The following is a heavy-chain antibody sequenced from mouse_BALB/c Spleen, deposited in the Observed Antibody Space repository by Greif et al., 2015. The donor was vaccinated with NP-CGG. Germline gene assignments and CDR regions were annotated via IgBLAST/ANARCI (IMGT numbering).Heavy chain of an antibody. V-gene: IGHV2-6-2*01. CDR3: ASHYGSSYYAMDY. D-gene: IGHD1-1*01. J-gene: IGHJ4*01. CDR1: GFSLTSYG. CDR2: IWSDGST. Sequence: VKLMESGPDLVAPSQSQSITCTVSGFSLTSYGVHWVRQPPGKGLEWLVVIWSDGSTTYNSALKSRLSISKDNSKSQVFLKMNSLQTDDTAMYYCASHYGSSYYAMDYWGQGTSVTVSS.